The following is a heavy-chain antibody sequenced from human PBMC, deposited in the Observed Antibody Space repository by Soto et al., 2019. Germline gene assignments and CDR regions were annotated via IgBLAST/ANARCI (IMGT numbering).Heavy chain of an antibody. CDR3: ARERGGGFGDV. CDR1: GFTFSTYY. J-gene: IGHJ6*02. D-gene: IGHD3-10*01. V-gene: IGHV3-74*01. Sequence: EVQLVESGGGLVQPGGSLRLSCAASGFTFSTYYMWWVRQAPGKGLVWVARITSDGSSTTYADSVKGRFTISRDNAKNTLHLQMNSLRDEDTAVYSCARERGGGFGDVWGQGTTVTVSS. CDR2: ITSDGSST.